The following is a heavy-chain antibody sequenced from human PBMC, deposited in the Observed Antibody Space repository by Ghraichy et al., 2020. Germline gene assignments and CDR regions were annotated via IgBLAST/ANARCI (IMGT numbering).Heavy chain of an antibody. V-gene: IGHV3-21*01. CDR3: AKTLAEWELRSVSDY. Sequence: GGSLRLSCAASGFTFSSYSMNWVRQAPGKGLEWVSSISSSSSYIYYADSVKGRFTISRDNAKNSLYLQMNSLRAEDTAVYYCAKTLAEWELRSVSDYWGQGTLVTVSS. CDR1: GFTFSSYS. J-gene: IGHJ4*02. CDR2: ISSSSSYI. D-gene: IGHD1-26*01.